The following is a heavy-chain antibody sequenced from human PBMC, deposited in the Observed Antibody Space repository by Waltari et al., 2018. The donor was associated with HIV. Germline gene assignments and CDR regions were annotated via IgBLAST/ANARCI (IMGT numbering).Heavy chain of an antibody. D-gene: IGHD2-2*01. CDR2: INPNRGGA. J-gene: IGHJ6*02. V-gene: IGHV1-2*02. Sequence: QVQLVQSGAEVKKPGASVTVSCTASGSTFTGYYIHWVRQAPGPGLERMGWINPNRGGAKYALKLQYRGTMTRDTDSRAAYMELSKLGSDDTAVFYCAKDQASCNCGYLYYGMDVWGQGTTVTVSS. CDR3: AKDQASCNCGYLYYGMDV. CDR1: GSTFTGYY.